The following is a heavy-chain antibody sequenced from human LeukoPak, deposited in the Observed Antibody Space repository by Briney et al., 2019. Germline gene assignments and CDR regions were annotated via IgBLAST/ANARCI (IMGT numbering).Heavy chain of an antibody. CDR2: IYVSGST. Sequence: PSETLSITCTVSGGSVSTSYWSWIRQPLGKGLEWIGYIYVSGSTNNNPSLKSRLTMSIDTSKNQFSLKLSSVTAADTAVYFCARQFAGGRASRYFDIWGQGTLVTVSS. J-gene: IGHJ4*02. V-gene: IGHV4-59*08. CDR3: ARQFAGGRASRYFDI. D-gene: IGHD3-16*01. CDR1: GGSVSTSY.